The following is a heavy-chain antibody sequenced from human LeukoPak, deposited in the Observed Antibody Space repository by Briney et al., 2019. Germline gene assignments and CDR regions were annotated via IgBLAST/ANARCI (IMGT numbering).Heavy chain of an antibody. CDR1: GFTFDDYA. CDR3: AREFCSGGSCKGYFDY. V-gene: IGHV3-43D*04. CDR2: ISWDGGST. D-gene: IGHD2-15*01. Sequence: PGGSLRLSCAASGFTFDDYAMHWVRQSPGKGLEWVSLISWDGGSTYYADSVKGRFTISRDNSKNSLYLQMNSLRAEDMALYYCAREFCSGGSCKGYFDYWGQGTLVTVSS. J-gene: IGHJ4*02.